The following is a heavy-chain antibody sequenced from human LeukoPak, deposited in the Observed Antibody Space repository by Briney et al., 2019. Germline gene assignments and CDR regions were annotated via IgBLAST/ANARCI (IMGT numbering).Heavy chain of an antibody. CDR2: IRYDGSNK. CDR1: GFTFSSYG. Sequence: GGSLRLSCAASGFTFSSYGMHWVRQAPGKGLEWVAFIRYDGSNKYYADSVKGRFTISRDNSKNTLYLQMNSLRAEDTAVYYCAKDECRKYCSSTSCHDYWGRGTLVTVSS. J-gene: IGHJ4*02. V-gene: IGHV3-30*02. D-gene: IGHD2-2*01. CDR3: AKDECRKYCSSTSCHDY.